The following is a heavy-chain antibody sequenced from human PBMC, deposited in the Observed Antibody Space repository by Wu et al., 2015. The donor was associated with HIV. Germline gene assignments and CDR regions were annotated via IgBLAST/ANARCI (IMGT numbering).Heavy chain of an antibody. V-gene: IGHV1-69*12. J-gene: IGHJ6*03. CDR2: INPTYGTT. Sequence: VQLVQSGAEVKKPGSSVKVSCKASGGSFSNYAISWVRQAPGQGRCSGWEGINPTYGTTYYTQKFLGRVSITADESTSIVYLELSSLRSDDTAVYYCARDLSRVRIYFYYMDVWGEWDRRSPSP. CDR3: ARDLSRVRIYFYYMDV. D-gene: IGHD2-2*01. CDR1: GGSFSNYA.